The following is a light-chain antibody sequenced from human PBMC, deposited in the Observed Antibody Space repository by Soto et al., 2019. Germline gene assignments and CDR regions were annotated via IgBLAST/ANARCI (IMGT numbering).Light chain of an antibody. J-gene: IGKJ5*01. V-gene: IGKV1-39*01. CDR3: QQSYSTPIT. Sequence: DLQMTQSPSSLSASVGDRVTITCRARQSISSNLNWYQQKPGEAPKLLIYVASSLQSGVPSRFSGSESGTDYTLTISSLQPDDFATYYCQQSYSTPITFGQGTRLEIK. CDR1: QSISSN. CDR2: VAS.